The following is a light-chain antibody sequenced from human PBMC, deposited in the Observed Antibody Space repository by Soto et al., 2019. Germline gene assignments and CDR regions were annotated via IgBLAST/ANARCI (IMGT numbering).Light chain of an antibody. Sequence: EMVMTQSPDTVSVAPGERASLSCRASQSVSSNLAWYQQKPGQAPRLLIYGTSTRATAIPARFSGTGSGTDFTLTISSLQSEDFAVYYCQQYSNWPWTFGQGTKVDI. V-gene: IGKV3-15*01. CDR3: QQYSNWPWT. CDR1: QSVSSN. CDR2: GTS. J-gene: IGKJ1*01.